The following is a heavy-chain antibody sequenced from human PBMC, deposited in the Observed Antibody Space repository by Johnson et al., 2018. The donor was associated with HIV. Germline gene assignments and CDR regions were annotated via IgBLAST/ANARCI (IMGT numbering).Heavy chain of an antibody. J-gene: IGHJ3*02. V-gene: IGHV3-74*02. Sequence: VQLVESGGGLVQPGGSLRLSCGVSGFTFTNYWLHWVRQAPGKGLVWVSHINEDGGRTDYADSVKGGCTISRDNAKHPLYLQVNSLRAEDTAVYYCARGFHSAFDIWGQGTMVTVSS. CDR2: INEDGGRT. CDR3: ARGFHSAFDI. CDR1: GFTFTNYW. D-gene: IGHD2/OR15-2a*01.